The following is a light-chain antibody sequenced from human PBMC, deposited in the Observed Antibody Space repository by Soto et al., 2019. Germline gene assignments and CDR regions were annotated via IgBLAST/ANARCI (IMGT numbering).Light chain of an antibody. V-gene: IGKV1-5*01. Sequence: IQMTQSPSTLSASTGDTVTITFRASQSINRWLAWYQQKPGEAPKLLIYDASSLESGVPSRFSGTGSGTEFTLIISSLQPDDFATYYCQQYGSYWTFGQGTKV. CDR3: QQYGSYWT. J-gene: IGKJ1*01. CDR2: DAS. CDR1: QSINRW.